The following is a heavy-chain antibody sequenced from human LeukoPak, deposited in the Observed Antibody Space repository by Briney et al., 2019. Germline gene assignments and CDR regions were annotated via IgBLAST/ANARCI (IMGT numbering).Heavy chain of an antibody. J-gene: IGHJ4*02. CDR2: INPNSGGT. D-gene: IGHD3-16*02. Sequence: GASVKVSCKASGYTFTGYYMHWVRQAPGQGLEWMGRINPNSGGTNYAQKFQGRVTMTRDTSISTAYMELSRLRSDDTAVYYCARSLITFGGVIGYWGQGTLVTVSS. CDR3: ARSLITFGGVIGY. V-gene: IGHV1-2*06. CDR1: GYTFTGYY.